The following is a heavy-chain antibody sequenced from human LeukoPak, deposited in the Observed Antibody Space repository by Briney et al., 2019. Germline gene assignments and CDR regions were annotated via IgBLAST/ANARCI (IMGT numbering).Heavy chain of an antibody. CDR2: IYSGGGST. CDR3: ARQNMYYYDSSGYFDY. Sequence: PGGSLRLSCATSGFTVSSNYMSWVRQAPGKGLEWVSVIYSGGGSTYYADSVKGRFTISRDNAKNSLYLQMNSLRAEDTAVYYCARQNMYYYDSSGYFDYWGQGTLVTVSS. J-gene: IGHJ4*02. V-gene: IGHV3-66*04. D-gene: IGHD3-22*01. CDR1: GFTVSSNY.